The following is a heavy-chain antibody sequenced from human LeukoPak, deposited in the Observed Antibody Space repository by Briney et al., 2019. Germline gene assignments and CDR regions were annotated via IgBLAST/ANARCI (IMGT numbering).Heavy chain of an antibody. J-gene: IGHJ4*02. D-gene: IGHD3-22*01. CDR1: GGSISSSSYY. V-gene: IGHV4-39*07. Sequence: SETLSLTCTVSGGSISSSSYYWGWIRQPPGKGLEWIGSIYYSGSTYYNPSLKSRVTMSVDTSKNQFSLKLSSVTAADTAVYYCARDESRDYYDSSGYFDYWGQGTLVTVSS. CDR3: ARDESRDYYDSSGYFDY. CDR2: IYYSGST.